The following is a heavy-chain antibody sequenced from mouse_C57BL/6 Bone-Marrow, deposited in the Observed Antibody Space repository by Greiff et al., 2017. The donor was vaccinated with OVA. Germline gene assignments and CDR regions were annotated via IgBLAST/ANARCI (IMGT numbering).Heavy chain of an antibody. J-gene: IGHJ2*01. Sequence: DVMLVESGGGLVQPGGSLSLSCAASGFTFTDYYMSWVRQPPGKALEWLGFIRNKANGYTTEYSASVKGRFTISRDNSQSILYLQMNALRAEDSATYYCARYRRYYFDYWGQGTTLTVSS. V-gene: IGHV7-3*01. CDR2: IRNKANGYTT. CDR3: ARYRRYYFDY. CDR1: GFTFTDYY.